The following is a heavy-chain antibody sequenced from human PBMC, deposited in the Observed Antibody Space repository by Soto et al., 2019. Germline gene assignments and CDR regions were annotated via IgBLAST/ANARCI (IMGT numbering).Heavy chain of an antibody. J-gene: IGHJ4*02. CDR1: GFTFSLYS. V-gene: IGHV3-21*04. D-gene: IGHD1-7*01. CDR2: ITSSSSYI. CDR3: AKDGGITGTTLS. Sequence: PGGSLRLSCAASGFTFSLYSMIWVRQAPGKGLEWVASITSSSSYIYYEDSLKGRFTISRDNSKNTLYLQMNSLRAEDTAVYYCAKDGGITGTTLSWGQGTLVTVSS.